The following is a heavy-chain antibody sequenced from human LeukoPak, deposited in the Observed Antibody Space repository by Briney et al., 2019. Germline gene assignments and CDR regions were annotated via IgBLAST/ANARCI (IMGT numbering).Heavy chain of an antibody. D-gene: IGHD1-26*01. J-gene: IGHJ4*02. Sequence: PGGSLRLSCAASGFTFSNAWMSWVRQAPGKGLEWVGRIKSKTDGGTTDYAAPVKGRFTISSDDSKNTLYLQMNSLKTEDAAVYYCTTGEWELPFDYWGQGTLVTVSS. CDR3: TTGEWELPFDY. CDR2: IKSKTDGGTT. V-gene: IGHV3-15*01. CDR1: GFTFSNAW.